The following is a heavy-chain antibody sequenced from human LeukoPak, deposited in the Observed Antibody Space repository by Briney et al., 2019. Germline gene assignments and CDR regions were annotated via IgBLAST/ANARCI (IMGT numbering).Heavy chain of an antibody. Sequence: GGSLRLSCAASGFTFDDYDMNWVRQAPGKGLEWVSLISWGGGSIYYADSMKGRFTISRDNAKNSLYLEMNSLRAEDTALYYCLRGITMSQHWGQGTLGTVSS. D-gene: IGHD3-10*02. CDR2: ISWGGGSI. CDR3: LRGITMSQH. V-gene: IGHV3-20*04. J-gene: IGHJ1*01. CDR1: GFTFDDYD.